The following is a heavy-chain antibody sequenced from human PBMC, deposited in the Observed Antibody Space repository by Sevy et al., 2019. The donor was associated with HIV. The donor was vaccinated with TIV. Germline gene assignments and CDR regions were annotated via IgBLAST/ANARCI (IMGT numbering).Heavy chain of an antibody. CDR3: ARDNYGDFLHYFDY. Sequence: GGSLRLSCAASGFTFSSHSMNWVRQAPGKGLEWVSYISSSSSTIYYADSVKGRFTISRDNAKNSLYLQMNSLRDEDTAVYYCARDNYGDFLHYFDYWGQGTLVTVSS. D-gene: IGHD4-17*01. CDR2: ISSSSSTI. CDR1: GFTFSSHS. V-gene: IGHV3-48*02. J-gene: IGHJ4*02.